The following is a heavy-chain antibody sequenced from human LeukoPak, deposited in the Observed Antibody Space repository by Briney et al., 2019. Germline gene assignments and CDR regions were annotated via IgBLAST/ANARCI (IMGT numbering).Heavy chain of an antibody. J-gene: IGHJ4*02. Sequence: SETLSLTCTVSGGSISSYYWSWIRQPPGKGLEYIGFIYYSGSTKYNPSLKSRVTISVDTSKNQFSLKLSPVTAADTAVYYCARRSDRGYVFYYWGQGTLVTVSS. CDR2: IYYSGST. CDR3: ARRSDRGYVFYY. CDR1: GGSISSYY. D-gene: IGHD5-12*01. V-gene: IGHV4-59*01.